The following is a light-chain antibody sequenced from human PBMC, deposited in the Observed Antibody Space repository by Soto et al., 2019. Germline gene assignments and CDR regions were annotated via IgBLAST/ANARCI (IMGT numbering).Light chain of an antibody. V-gene: IGKV3-20*01. Sequence: EIVLTQSPGTLSLSPGERATLSCRASQGVSSSYVAWYQQKPGQPPRLLIYGASSRATGIPDRFSGSGSGTDFTLTLSRLEPEGFAVYCCQHYRPSFGGGAKVEIK. J-gene: IGKJ4*01. CDR1: QGVSSSY. CDR2: GAS. CDR3: QHYRPS.